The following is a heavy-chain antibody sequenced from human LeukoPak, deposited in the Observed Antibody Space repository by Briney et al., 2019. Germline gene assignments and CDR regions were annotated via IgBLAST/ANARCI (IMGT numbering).Heavy chain of an antibody. CDR3: ARVMSGSGSKYFDY. V-gene: IGHV3-64*01. CDR2: ISSTGETS. CDR1: GFTFSSFP. J-gene: IGHJ4*02. D-gene: IGHD3-10*01. Sequence: PGGSLRLSCAASGFTFSSFPMQWVRQVPGKGLEYVSAISSTGETSYYANSVKDRFTISRDSSKNTLHLQMGSLRAEDMAVYYCARVMSGSGSKYFDYWGQGTLVTVSS.